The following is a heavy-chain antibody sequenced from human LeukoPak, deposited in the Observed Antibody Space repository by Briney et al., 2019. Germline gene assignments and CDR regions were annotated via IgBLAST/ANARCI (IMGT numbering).Heavy chain of an antibody. V-gene: IGHV4-39*01. CDR2: IYYSGTT. CDR3: ARHVEPTKTYNWFDP. D-gene: IGHD1-1*01. Sequence: QSSETLSLTCTVSGGYIRSTSYYWGWIRQPPGKGLEWIGSIYYSGTTDYNPSLKSRVTISVDTSKNQFSLKVTSVTAADTSVYCCARHVEPTKTYNWFDPWGQGTLVTVSS. CDR1: GGYIRSTSYY. J-gene: IGHJ5*02.